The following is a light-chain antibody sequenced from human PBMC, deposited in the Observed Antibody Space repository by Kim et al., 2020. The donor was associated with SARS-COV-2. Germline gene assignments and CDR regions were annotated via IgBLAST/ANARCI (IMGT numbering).Light chain of an antibody. Sequence: GQSCTSACTGTSSDVGGYNYDSWYQQHPGKAPKLMIYDVRNRPSGVSNRFSGSKSGNTASLTISGLQAEDEADYYCSSYTSSSPYVFGTGTKVTVL. V-gene: IGLV2-14*03. CDR3: SSYTSSSPYV. J-gene: IGLJ1*01. CDR2: DVR. CDR1: SSDVGGYNY.